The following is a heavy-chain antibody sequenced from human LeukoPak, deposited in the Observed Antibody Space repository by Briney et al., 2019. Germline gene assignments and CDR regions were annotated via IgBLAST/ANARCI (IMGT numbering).Heavy chain of an antibody. Sequence: SETLSLTCTVSGGSISSYYWSWIRQPPGKGLEWIGYIYYSGSTNYNPSLKSRVTISVDTSKNQFSLKLSSVTAADTAVYYCASRSPSYSSSPPGFDYWGQGTLVTVSS. D-gene: IGHD6-6*01. CDR3: ASRSPSYSSSPPGFDY. J-gene: IGHJ4*02. CDR2: IYYSGST. V-gene: IGHV4-59*01. CDR1: GGSISSYY.